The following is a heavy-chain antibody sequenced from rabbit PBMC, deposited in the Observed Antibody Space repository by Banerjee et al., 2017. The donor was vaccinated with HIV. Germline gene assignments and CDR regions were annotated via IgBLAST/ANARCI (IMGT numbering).Heavy chain of an antibody. J-gene: IGHJ4*01. V-gene: IGHV1S45*01. Sequence: QEQLVESGGGLVQPEGSLTLTCTASGFSFSSSYWICWVRQASGKGLEWIGCIYTGSSDSTYYASWAKGRFTISKTSPTTVTLQMTSLTAADTATYFCARGANSVAYDSKLWGPGTLVTVS. D-gene: IGHD6-1*01. CDR1: GFSFSSSYW. CDR3: ARGANSVAYDSKL. CDR2: IYTGSSDST.